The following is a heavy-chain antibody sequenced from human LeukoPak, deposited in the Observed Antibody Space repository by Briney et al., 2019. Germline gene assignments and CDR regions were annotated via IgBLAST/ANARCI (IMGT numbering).Heavy chain of an antibody. Sequence: SETLSLTCAVYGGSFSGYYWSWIRQPPGKGLEWIGQINHSGSTKYNPSLKSRVTISVDTSKNQFSLKLNSVTAADTAVYYCARLTETNYVWGSYRHFDYWGQGTLVTVSS. CDR3: ARLTETNYVWGSYRHFDY. D-gene: IGHD3-16*02. CDR2: INHSGST. J-gene: IGHJ4*02. CDR1: GGSFSGYY. V-gene: IGHV4-34*01.